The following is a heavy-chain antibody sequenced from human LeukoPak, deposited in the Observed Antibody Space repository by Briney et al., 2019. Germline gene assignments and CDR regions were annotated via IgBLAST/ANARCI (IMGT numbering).Heavy chain of an antibody. J-gene: IGHJ4*02. D-gene: IGHD1-26*01. V-gene: IGHV4-34*01. CDR3: ARILLVGVVGYFDY. CDR2: INHSGST. Sequence: PSETLSLTCAVYGGSFSAYSWSWIRQPPGKRLEWIGEINHSGSTNYYPSLKSRVTISVDTSKNQFSLKLNSVTAADTAVYFCARILLVGVVGYFDYWGQGALVTVSS. CDR1: GGSFSAYS.